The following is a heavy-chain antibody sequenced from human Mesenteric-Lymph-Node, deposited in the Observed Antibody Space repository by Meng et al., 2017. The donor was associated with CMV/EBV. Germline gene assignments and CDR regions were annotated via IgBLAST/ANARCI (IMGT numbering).Heavy chain of an antibody. CDR1: GFTVSSNY. D-gene: IGHD1-26*01. CDR2: IYSGGST. Sequence: GESLKISCAASGFTVSSNYMSWVRQAPGKGLEWVSVIYSGGSTCYADSVKGRFTISRDNSKNTLYLQMNSLRAEDTAVYYCARDYRVGARGGMDVWGQGTTVTVSS. CDR3: ARDYRVGARGGMDV. J-gene: IGHJ6*02. V-gene: IGHV3-53*01.